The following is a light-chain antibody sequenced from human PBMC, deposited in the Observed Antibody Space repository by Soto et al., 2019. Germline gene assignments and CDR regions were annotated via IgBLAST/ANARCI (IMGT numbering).Light chain of an antibody. CDR2: GAS. V-gene: IGKV3-20*01. J-gene: IGKJ4*01. Sequence: EIVLTQSPGTLSLSPGERATLSCRASQSVSSNYLAWYQQKPGQAPRLLVDGASSRATGIPDRFSGSGSGTDFALTISRLEPEDFAVYYCQQYGNLPLTFGGGTKVDSK. CDR3: QQYGNLPLT. CDR1: QSVSSNY.